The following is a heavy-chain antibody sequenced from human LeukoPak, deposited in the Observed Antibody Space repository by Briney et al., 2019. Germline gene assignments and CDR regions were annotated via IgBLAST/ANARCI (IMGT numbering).Heavy chain of an antibody. CDR2: IKQDESEK. D-gene: IGHD2-2*01. V-gene: IGHV3-7*01. J-gene: IGHJ4*02. Sequence: GGSLRLSCAASGFTVSSYWMNWVRRAPGKGLEWVANIKQDESEKYYVDSVKGRFTISRDNAKNSLYLQMNNLRAEDTAVYYCARVLDSSTSRYQSLKYWGQGTLVTVSS. CDR3: ARVLDSSTSRYQSLKY. CDR1: GFTVSSYW.